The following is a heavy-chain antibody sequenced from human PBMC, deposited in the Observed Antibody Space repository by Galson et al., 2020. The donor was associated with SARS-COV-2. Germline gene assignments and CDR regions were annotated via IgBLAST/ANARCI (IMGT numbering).Heavy chain of an antibody. D-gene: IGHD3-22*01. Sequence: GGSLRLSCAASGFSFSNYLMNWVRQTPGMGLEWDSSILAGGDGTFYADSVKGRFTISRDNSKNTFYLQMNSLGAEDTAVYYCARRMIDSATNYGAFDLWGQGTMVTVSS. CDR2: ILAGGDGT. J-gene: IGHJ3*01. CDR3: ARRMIDSATNYGAFDL. V-gene: IGHV3-23*01. CDR1: GFSFSNYL.